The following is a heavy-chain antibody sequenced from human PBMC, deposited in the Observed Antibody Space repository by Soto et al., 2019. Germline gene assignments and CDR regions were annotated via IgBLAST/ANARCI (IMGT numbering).Heavy chain of an antibody. D-gene: IGHD7-27*01. CDR2: INAGNGNT. Sequence: QVQLVQSGAEVKKPGASVKVSCKASGYTFTSYAMHWVRQAPGQRLEWMGWINAGNGNTKYSQKFQRRVTITRDTSASTAYMELSSLRSEDTAVYYCARVDERWGPIDYWGQGSLVTVSS. V-gene: IGHV1-3*01. J-gene: IGHJ4*02. CDR1: GYTFTSYA. CDR3: ARVDERWGPIDY.